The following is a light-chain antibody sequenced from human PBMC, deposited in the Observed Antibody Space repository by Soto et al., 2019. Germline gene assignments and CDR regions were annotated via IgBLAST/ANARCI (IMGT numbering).Light chain of an antibody. V-gene: IGKV3-11*01. Sequence: EIVLTQSPATLSLSPGQRATLSCRASQSISTYLAWYQVKPGQAPRLLIYDASSRATGVPARFSGSGSGTDFTLTISSLQPEDVATYYCQQSYSTPITFGQGTRLEIK. J-gene: IGKJ5*01. CDR3: QQSYSTPIT. CDR2: DAS. CDR1: QSISTY.